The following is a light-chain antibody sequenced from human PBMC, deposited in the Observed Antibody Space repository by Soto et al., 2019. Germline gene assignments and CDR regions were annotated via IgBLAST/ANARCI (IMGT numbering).Light chain of an antibody. CDR2: GAS. V-gene: IGKV3-20*01. CDR1: QSLSSTY. Sequence: ENVLTQSPSTLSLSPGERATLSCRASQSLSSTYLAWYQHKPGQAPRLLIYGASSRATGIPDRFSGSGSGTDFTLTISRLEPEDFAVYYCQQYDSSPTFGQGTKVEIK. J-gene: IGKJ1*01. CDR3: QQYDSSPT.